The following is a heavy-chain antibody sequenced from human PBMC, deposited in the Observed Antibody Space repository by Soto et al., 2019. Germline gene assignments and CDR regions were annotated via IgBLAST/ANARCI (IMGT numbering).Heavy chain of an antibody. V-gene: IGHV3-23*01. CDR1: GFTFSSYV. J-gene: IGHJ4*02. CDR2: INGSGDTT. Sequence: GGSLRLSCAASGFTFSSYVMSWVRQTPGKRLEWVSGINGSGDTTYYADSVKGRFTITRDNSKNTLYLQMNSLRADDTAVYYCAKDSGNGWSVDSWGQGALVTVPQ. D-gene: IGHD2-15*01. CDR3: AKDSGNGWSVDS.